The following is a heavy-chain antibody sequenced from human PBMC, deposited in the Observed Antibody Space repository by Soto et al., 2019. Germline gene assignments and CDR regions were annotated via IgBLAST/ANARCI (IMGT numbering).Heavy chain of an antibody. Sequence: QVQLVESGGGLVKPGGSLRLSCAASGFTFSDYYMSWIRQAPGKGLEWVSYISSSGSTIYYADSVKGRFTISRDNAKNSRYLQMNSPRAEDTAVYYCARENVKQWLAIDGMDVWGQGTTVTVAS. CDR3: ARENVKQWLAIDGMDV. CDR1: GFTFSDYY. V-gene: IGHV3-11*01. J-gene: IGHJ6*02. CDR2: ISSSGSTI. D-gene: IGHD6-19*01.